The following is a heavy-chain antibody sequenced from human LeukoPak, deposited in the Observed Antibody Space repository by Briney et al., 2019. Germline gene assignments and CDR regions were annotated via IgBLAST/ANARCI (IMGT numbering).Heavy chain of an antibody. CDR3: ARLRYCSSTSCPRFGKNWFDP. Sequence: PSESLSLTCAAYGGSFSGYYWSWIRQPPGKGLEWIAEINHSGSTNYNPSFKNRLTITLDTSKNQFSLKLSSVTAADTAVYYCARLRYCSSTSCPRFGKNWFDPWGQGTLVTVSS. CDR1: GGSFSGYY. V-gene: IGHV4-34*01. CDR2: INHSGST. J-gene: IGHJ5*02. D-gene: IGHD2-2*01.